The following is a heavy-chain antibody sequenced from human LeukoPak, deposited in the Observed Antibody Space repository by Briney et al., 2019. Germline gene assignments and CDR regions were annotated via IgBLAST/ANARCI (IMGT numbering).Heavy chain of an antibody. CDR2: IYYSGST. Sequence: PSETLSLTCTVSGGSISSYYWSWIRQPPGKGLEWIGYIYYSGSTNYNPSLKSRVTISVDTSKNQFSLKLSSVTAADTAVYYCARGRGAAAGTYYFDYWGQGTLVTVSS. CDR1: GGSISSYY. CDR3: ARGRGAAAGTYYFDY. J-gene: IGHJ4*02. V-gene: IGHV4-59*12. D-gene: IGHD6-13*01.